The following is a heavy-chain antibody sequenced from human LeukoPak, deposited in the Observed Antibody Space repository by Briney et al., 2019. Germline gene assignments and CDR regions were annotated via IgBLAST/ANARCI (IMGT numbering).Heavy chain of an antibody. J-gene: IGHJ4*02. D-gene: IGHD3-22*01. CDR2: ISGSGRST. CDR3: AKGSYYDNSGYYYFDE. V-gene: IGHV3-23*01. CDR1: GFTFSSYA. Sequence: GGSLRLSCAASGFTFSSYAMNWVRQAPGKGLEWVSGISGSGRSTYYADSVKGRFTISRDNSKNTLYLQMNSLRPEDTAVYTCAKGSYYDNSGYYYFDEWGQGTLVTVSS.